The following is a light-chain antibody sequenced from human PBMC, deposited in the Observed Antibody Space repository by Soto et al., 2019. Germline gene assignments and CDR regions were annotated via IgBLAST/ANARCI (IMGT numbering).Light chain of an antibody. Sequence: QSALTQPPSASGSLGQSVTISCTGAGTDVGQYNYVSWYQQQPGKAPKLLIHHVSRRPSGVPARFSGSKSGNTASLTVSGLQTEDEADYYCSSYGGFNNVLFGGGTKLTVL. J-gene: IGLJ2*01. CDR3: SSYGGFNNVL. V-gene: IGLV2-8*01. CDR2: HVS. CDR1: GTDVGQYNY.